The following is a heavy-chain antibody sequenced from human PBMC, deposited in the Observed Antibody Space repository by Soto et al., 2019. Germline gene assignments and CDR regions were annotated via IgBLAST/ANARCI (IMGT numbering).Heavy chain of an antibody. CDR3: ATSTVTTDFDY. CDR2: INHSGST. V-gene: IGHV4-34*01. D-gene: IGHD4-17*01. CDR1: GGSFSGYY. J-gene: IGHJ4*02. Sequence: SETLSFTCAVYGGSFSGYYWIWIRQPPGKGLEWIGEINHSGSTNYNPSLKSRVTISVDTSKNQFSLKLSSVTAADTAVYYCATSTVTTDFDYWGQGTLVTVSS.